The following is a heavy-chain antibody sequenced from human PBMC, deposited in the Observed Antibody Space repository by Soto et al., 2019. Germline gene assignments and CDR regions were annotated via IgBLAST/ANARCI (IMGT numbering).Heavy chain of an antibody. V-gene: IGHV3-30*18. Sequence: RQAPGKGLEWVAVISYDGSNKYYADSVKGRFTISRDNSKNTLYLQMNSLRAEDTAVYYCAKDGSGTLDYWGQGTLVTVSS. J-gene: IGHJ4*02. CDR2: ISYDGSNK. CDR3: AKDGSGTLDY. D-gene: IGHD1-1*01.